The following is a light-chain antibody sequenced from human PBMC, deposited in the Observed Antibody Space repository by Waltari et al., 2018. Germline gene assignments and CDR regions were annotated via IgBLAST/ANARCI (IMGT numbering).Light chain of an antibody. CDR1: QSVLYSSNNKNY. V-gene: IGKV4-1*01. J-gene: IGKJ3*01. CDR3: MQALQTPFT. CDR2: WAS. Sequence: DIVMTQSADSLAVSLGERATINCKSSQSVLYSSNNKNYLAWYQQKPGQPPKLLIYWASTRESGVPDRFTGSGSGTDFTLTISSLQAEDVAVYYCMQALQTPFTFGPGTKVDIK.